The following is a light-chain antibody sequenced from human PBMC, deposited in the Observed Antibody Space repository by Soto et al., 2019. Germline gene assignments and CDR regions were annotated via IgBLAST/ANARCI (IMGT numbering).Light chain of an antibody. V-gene: IGKV3-20*01. CDR2: DVS. J-gene: IGKJ1*01. Sequence: EIVLTQSPGTLSLSPGERATLSCRSSHSVTSNYLAWYQQKPGQAPRLLIYDVSSRATGIPDRFSGSGSGTDFPLTISRLEPVDFAVYYCQQYGISPTFGQGTKVEIK. CDR3: QQYGISPT. CDR1: HSVTSNY.